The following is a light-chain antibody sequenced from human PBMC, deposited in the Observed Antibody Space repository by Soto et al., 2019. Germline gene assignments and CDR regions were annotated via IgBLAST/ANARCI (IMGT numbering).Light chain of an antibody. J-gene: IGKJ2*01. CDR1: QSVSTY. Sequence: EIVLTQSPATLSLSPGERASLSCRASQSVSTYLAWYQQKPGQAPSLLIYDASNRATGIPARFSGSGSGTDFTLTISSLEPEDFAVYYCQQRSNWNTFGQGTKLEIK. CDR3: QQRSNWNT. V-gene: IGKV3-11*01. CDR2: DAS.